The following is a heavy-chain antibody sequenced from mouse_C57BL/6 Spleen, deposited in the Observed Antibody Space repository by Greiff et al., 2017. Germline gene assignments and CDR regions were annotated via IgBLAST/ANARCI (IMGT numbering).Heavy chain of an antibody. Sequence: QVQLQQPGAELVKPGASVKLSCKASGYSFTSYWMHWVKQRPGRGLEWIGRIYPNSGGTKYNEKFKSKATLTVDKPSSPAYMQLSSLTSADSAVSECARGDYGNYERAWFAYWGQGTLVTVSA. CDR1: GYSFTSYW. CDR3: ARGDYGNYERAWFAY. CDR2: IYPNSGGT. D-gene: IGHD2-1*01. V-gene: IGHV1-72*01. J-gene: IGHJ3*01.